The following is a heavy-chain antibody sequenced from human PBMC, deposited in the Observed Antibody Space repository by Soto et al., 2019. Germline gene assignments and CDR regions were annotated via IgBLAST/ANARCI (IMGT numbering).Heavy chain of an antibody. Sequence: EVQLVESGGNLVQPGGSLRLACAGSGFTFSDYYIDWVRQAPGKGLEGVGRSRDKGNSYSTDYGASVRGRFTVSRDGSKNSLSLQMNSLETGDTALYYCVRSLPGTTSFDYWGRGPLVTVSS. J-gene: IGHJ4*02. CDR1: GFTFSDYY. CDR2: SRDKGNSYST. CDR3: VRSLPGTTSFDY. D-gene: IGHD1-1*01. V-gene: IGHV3-72*01.